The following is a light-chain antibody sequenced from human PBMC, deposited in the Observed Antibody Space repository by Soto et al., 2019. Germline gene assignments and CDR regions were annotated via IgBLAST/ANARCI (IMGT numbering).Light chain of an antibody. CDR3: QQFGGSPPLYT. CDR1: QSISSSS. V-gene: IGKV3-20*01. Sequence: EIVLTQSPGTLSLSPGERATLSCRASQSISSSSLAWYQQKPGQAPRLLIYGASNRATGIPDRFSGSGSGTDFPLTISRLEPEDFAVYYCQQFGGSPPLYTFGQGTRLEIK. CDR2: GAS. J-gene: IGKJ2*01.